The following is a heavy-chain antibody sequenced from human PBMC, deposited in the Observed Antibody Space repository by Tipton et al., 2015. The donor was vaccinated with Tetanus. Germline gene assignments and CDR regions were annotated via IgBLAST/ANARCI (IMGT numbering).Heavy chain of an antibody. CDR1: GGTFTNYA. V-gene: IGHV1-69*01. Sequence: QSGAEVKKPGSSVKVSCKASGGTFTNYALSWVRQAPGQGLEWVGGITPIFGTTNSAPKFQGRVTITADESTNTAYMELSNLGSEDTAVYYCARGPNRISRAYDYWGQGTQITVSS. D-gene: IGHD1-14*01. CDR2: ITPIFGTT. CDR3: ARGPNRISRAYDY. J-gene: IGHJ4*02.